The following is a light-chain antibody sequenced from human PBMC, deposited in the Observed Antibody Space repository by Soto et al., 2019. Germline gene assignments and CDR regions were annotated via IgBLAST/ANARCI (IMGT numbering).Light chain of an antibody. CDR3: QHSYSTPQT. Sequence: DIQMTQSPSSLSASVGDRVTITCRASQSISSYLNWYQQKPGKSPKLLIYAASSLQSGVRSRFSGSGSGTDFTLTISSLQPEDFATYYCQHSYSTPQTFGQGTKLEIK. CDR1: QSISSY. CDR2: AAS. V-gene: IGKV1-39*01. J-gene: IGKJ2*01.